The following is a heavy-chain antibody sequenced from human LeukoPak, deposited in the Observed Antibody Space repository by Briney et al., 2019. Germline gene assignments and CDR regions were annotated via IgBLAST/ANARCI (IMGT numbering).Heavy chain of an antibody. Sequence: GRSLRLSCAASGFTFSSYAMHWVRQAPGKRLEWVAVISYDGSNKYYADSVKGRFTISRDNSKNTLYLQMNSLRAEDTAVYYCARVVHGIDWYFDLWGRGTLVTVSS. CDR1: GFTFSSYA. J-gene: IGHJ2*01. CDR2: ISYDGSNK. V-gene: IGHV3-30*04. D-gene: IGHD1-1*01. CDR3: ARVVHGIDWYFDL.